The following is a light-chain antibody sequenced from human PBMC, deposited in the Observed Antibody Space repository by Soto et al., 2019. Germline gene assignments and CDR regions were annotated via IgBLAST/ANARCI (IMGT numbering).Light chain of an antibody. CDR2: KAS. CDR1: QSISSW. Sequence: DIQMTQSPSILSASVLYVVTITFRSSQSISSWLALYQQKPGKAPNLLIYKASHLENGAPSRFSGSGSGTEFTLTISSLQPDDFATYYCHKSYRAPFTFGQGTRLEIK. V-gene: IGKV1-5*03. J-gene: IGKJ5*01. CDR3: HKSYRAPFT.